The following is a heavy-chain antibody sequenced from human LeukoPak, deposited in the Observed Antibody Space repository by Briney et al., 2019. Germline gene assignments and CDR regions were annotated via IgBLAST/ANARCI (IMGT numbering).Heavy chain of an antibody. V-gene: IGHV4-59*08. J-gene: IGHJ6*02. D-gene: IGHD3-22*01. CDR3: ARQGTSGSYLTGLDA. Sequence: PSETLSLTCTVSSGSISTYYWSWIRQPPGKGLEWMGYIFYSGSTTYNPSLSSRLTISVDTSKNQFSLELSSVTAADTAVYYCARQGTSGSYLTGLDAWGQGTTVTVSS. CDR1: SGSISTYY. CDR2: IFYSGST.